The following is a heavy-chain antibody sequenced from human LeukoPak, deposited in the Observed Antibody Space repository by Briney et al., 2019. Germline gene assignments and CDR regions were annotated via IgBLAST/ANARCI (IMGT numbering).Heavy chain of an antibody. CDR2: IQYDGSKK. V-gene: IGHV3-30*02. CDR3: AKDGYCSSTSCYHLDS. D-gene: IGHD2-2*03. CDR1: GFIFCDYG. Sequence: PGGSLRLSCATSGFIFCDYGMHWVRQAPGKGLEWVAFIQYDGSKKFYADSVKGQFTISRDNSKNTLYLEIYSLRPDDTAVYYCAKDGYCSSTSCYHLDSWGQGTLVTVSS. J-gene: IGHJ4*02.